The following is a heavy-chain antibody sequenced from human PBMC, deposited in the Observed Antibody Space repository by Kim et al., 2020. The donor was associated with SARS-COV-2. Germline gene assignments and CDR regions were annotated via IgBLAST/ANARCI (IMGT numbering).Heavy chain of an antibody. Sequence: PSPRSRVTISVATCKNQFSLTMSSVTAADTAVYYCARQLGSIAAASTFDYWGQGTLVTVSS. CDR3: ARQLGSIAAASTFDY. D-gene: IGHD6-13*01. J-gene: IGHJ4*02. V-gene: IGHV4-39*01.